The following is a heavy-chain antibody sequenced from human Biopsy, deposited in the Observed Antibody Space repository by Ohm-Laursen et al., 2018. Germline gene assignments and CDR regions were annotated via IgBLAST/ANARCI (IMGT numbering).Heavy chain of an antibody. Sequence: GTLSLTCTVSGGSFTGHYWSWLRQPPGKGLEWSGHISYTGYTSYNATLKSRVTISVDTSRNHFSLRLSSLTAADTAVYYCARGSNDFGGLYFPRWGQGTLLTVSS. CDR1: GGSFTGHY. CDR2: ISYTGYT. CDR3: ARGSNDFGGLYFPR. J-gene: IGHJ4*02. D-gene: IGHD4-23*01. V-gene: IGHV4-59*11.